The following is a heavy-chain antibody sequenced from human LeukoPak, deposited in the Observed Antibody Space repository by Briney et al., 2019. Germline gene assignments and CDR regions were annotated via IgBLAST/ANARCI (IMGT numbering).Heavy chain of an antibody. J-gene: IGHJ5*02. V-gene: IGHV4-4*07. Sequence: PSETLSLTCTVSGGSISSYYWSWIRQPAGKGLEWIGRIYTSGSTNYNPSLKSRVTMSVDTSKNQFSLKLSSVTAAATAVYYCARVARITIFGVVFNWFDPWGQGTLVTVSS. D-gene: IGHD3-3*01. CDR3: ARVARITIFGVVFNWFDP. CDR2: IYTSGST. CDR1: GGSISSYY.